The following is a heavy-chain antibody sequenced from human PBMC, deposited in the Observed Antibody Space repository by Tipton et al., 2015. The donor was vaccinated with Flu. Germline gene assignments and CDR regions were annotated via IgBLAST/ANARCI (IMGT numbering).Heavy chain of an antibody. V-gene: IGHV3-21*01. J-gene: IGHJ3*02. CDR1: GSTVSSNY. CDR2: ITSSSSYI. Sequence: SLRLSCAASGSTVSSNYMNWVRQAPGKGLEWVSSITSSSSYIYYADSVKGRFTISRDNAKNSLYLQMNSLRAEDTVVYYCAREGYAFDIWGQGTMVTVSS. CDR3: AREGYAFDI.